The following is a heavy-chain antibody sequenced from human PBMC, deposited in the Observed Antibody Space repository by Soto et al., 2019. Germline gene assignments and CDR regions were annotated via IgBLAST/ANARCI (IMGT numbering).Heavy chain of an antibody. CDR1: GFSLSDPRMG. J-gene: IGHJ3*01. Sequence: QVTLKESGPVLVKPTETLTLTCTVSGFSLSDPRMGVTWIRQPPGKALEWLAHIFSDDEKFYSTSLKNRLISSKDTSKSQVVLTVTKLDPVDTATYYCARTTEMARGFDAFDLWGQGTRVTVSS. CDR2: IFSDDEK. CDR3: ARTTEMARGFDAFDL. D-gene: IGHD4-17*01. V-gene: IGHV2-26*01.